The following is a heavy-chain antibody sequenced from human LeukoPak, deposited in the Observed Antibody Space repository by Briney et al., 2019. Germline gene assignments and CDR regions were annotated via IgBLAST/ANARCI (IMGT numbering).Heavy chain of an antibody. J-gene: IGHJ3*01. Sequence: ASVKVSCKASGGAFTFTSYAISWVRQTPGQGLEWMGGIIPIFGSPRYAQKFQGRVTITVDESTRTVYMDLSSLRSEDTAVHYCAGFFYDSSNDAFDVWGQGTMVTVSS. CDR1: GGAFTFTSYA. CDR2: IIPIFGSP. CDR3: AGFFYDSSNDAFDV. V-gene: IGHV1-69*13. D-gene: IGHD3-22*01.